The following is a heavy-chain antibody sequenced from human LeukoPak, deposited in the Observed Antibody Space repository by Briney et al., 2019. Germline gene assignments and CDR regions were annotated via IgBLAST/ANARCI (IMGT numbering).Heavy chain of an antibody. Sequence: ASVKVSCKASVGTFSSYAIIWVRQAPGQGLEWMGGIIPIFGTANYAQKFQGRVTITTDESTSTAYMELSSLRSEDTAVYYCARANPYYYGSGGENDYWGQGTLVTVSS. CDR2: IIPIFGTA. J-gene: IGHJ4*02. CDR1: VGTFSSYA. CDR3: ARANPYYYGSGGENDY. D-gene: IGHD3-10*01. V-gene: IGHV1-69*05.